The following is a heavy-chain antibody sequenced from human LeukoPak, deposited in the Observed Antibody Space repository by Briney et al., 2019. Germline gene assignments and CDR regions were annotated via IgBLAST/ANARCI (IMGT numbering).Heavy chain of an antibody. J-gene: IGHJ4*02. CDR3: ARVRFAIIDAYYVDY. CDR1: GFTFSIYW. V-gene: IGHV3-7*01. Sequence: GGSLRLSCAASGFTFSIYWMSWVRQAPGKGLEWVAHIKHDGSEKYYVDSVKGRFTISRDNAKNSLYPQMNSLRAEDTAVYYCARVRFAIIDAYYVDYWGQGTLVTVSS. CDR2: IKHDGSEK. D-gene: IGHD3-16*02.